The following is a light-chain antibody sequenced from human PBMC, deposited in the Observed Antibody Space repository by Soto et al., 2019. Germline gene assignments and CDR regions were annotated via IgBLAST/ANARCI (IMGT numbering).Light chain of an antibody. Sequence: EIVITQSPATLSVSPGERATLSCRASQSVSRNLAWYQQKPGQAPRLLIYGASTSATGIPARFSGSGSGTECTLTSSCLQSEDFAVYYGQQYNNWPPYTFVQGTKLEIK. CDR2: GAS. CDR1: QSVSRN. CDR3: QQYNNWPPYT. J-gene: IGKJ2*01. V-gene: IGKV3-15*01.